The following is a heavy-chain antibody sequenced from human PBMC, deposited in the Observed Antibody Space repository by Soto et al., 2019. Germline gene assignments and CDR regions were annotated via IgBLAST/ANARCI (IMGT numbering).Heavy chain of an antibody. CDR3: AKVVLWLRLYYGMDV. V-gene: IGHV3-30*18. CDR1: GFTFSSYG. D-gene: IGHD5-12*01. CDR2: ISYDGSNK. Sequence: QVQLVESGGGVVQPGRSLRLSCAASGFTFSSYGMHWVRQAPGKGLEWVAVISYDGSNKYYADSVKGRFTISRDNSKNTLYLQMNSLRAEDTAVYYCAKVVLWLRLYYGMDVWGQGTTVTVSS. J-gene: IGHJ6*02.